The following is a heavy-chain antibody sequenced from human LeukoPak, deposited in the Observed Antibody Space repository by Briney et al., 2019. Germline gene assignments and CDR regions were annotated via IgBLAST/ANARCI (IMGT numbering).Heavy chain of an antibody. D-gene: IGHD6-13*01. CDR3: AKDGPRQQLVRGRGFGFDY. CDR2: ISGSDGST. CDR1: GFTFSSYA. V-gene: IGHV3-23*01. Sequence: GGSLRLSCAASGFTFSSYAMSWVRQAPGKGLEWVSAISGSDGSTYYADSVKGRFTISRDNSKNTLYLQMNSLRAEDTAVYYCAKDGPRQQLVRGRGFGFDYWGQGTLVTVSS. J-gene: IGHJ4*02.